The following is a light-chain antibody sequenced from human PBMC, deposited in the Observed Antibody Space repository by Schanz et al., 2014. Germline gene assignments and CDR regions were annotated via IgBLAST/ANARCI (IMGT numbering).Light chain of an antibody. Sequence: QSALTQPASVSGSPGQSITISCTGTTSDVGGYNYVSWYQQHPGKAPKLMIYDVSSRPSGVSDRFSGSKAGNTASLTISGLQAEDEADYYCSSYTSTNTLEVFGTGTKLTVL. CDR2: DVS. CDR1: TSDVGGYNY. V-gene: IGLV2-14*01. J-gene: IGLJ1*01. CDR3: SSYTSTNTLEV.